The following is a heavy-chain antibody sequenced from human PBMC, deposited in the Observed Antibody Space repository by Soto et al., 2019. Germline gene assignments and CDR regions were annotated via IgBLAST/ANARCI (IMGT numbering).Heavy chain of an antibody. Sequence: GGSLRLSCAASGFTSSSYAMSRVRQAPGKGLEWVSAISGSGGSTYYADSVKGRFTISRDNSKNTLYLQMNSLRAEDTAVYYCAKFDYSNYGSYGMDVWGQGTTVTVSS. CDR2: ISGSGGST. D-gene: IGHD4-4*01. J-gene: IGHJ6*02. CDR3: AKFDYSNYGSYGMDV. V-gene: IGHV3-23*01. CDR1: GFTSSSYA.